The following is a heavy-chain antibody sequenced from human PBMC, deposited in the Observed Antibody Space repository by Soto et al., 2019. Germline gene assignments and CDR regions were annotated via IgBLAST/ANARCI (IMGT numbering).Heavy chain of an antibody. J-gene: IGHJ3*02. CDR3: TTDASQYVWGLYGEAFDI. D-gene: IGHD3-16*01. Sequence: GSLRLSCAASGFTFSNAWMSWVRQAPGKGLEWVGRIKSKTDGGTTDYAAPVKGRFTISRDDSKNTLYLQMNSLKTEDTAVYYCTTDASQYVWGLYGEAFDIWGQGTMVTVSS. CDR2: IKSKTDGGTT. CDR1: GFTFSNAW. V-gene: IGHV3-15*01.